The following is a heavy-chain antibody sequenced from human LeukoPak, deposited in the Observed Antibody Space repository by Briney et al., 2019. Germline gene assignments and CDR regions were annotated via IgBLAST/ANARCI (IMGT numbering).Heavy chain of an antibody. D-gene: IGHD3-9*01. J-gene: IGHJ4*02. V-gene: IGHV1-2*02. Sequence: APVKVSCKASGYTFTGYFLHWVRQAPGQGLEWMGWINPNSGGTNYAQKFQGRVTMTSDTSISTAYMELSRLKSDDTAVYYCARRAILGSGPGGFDYWGQGTLVTVSS. CDR1: GYTFTGYF. CDR3: ARRAILGSGPGGFDY. CDR2: INPNSGGT.